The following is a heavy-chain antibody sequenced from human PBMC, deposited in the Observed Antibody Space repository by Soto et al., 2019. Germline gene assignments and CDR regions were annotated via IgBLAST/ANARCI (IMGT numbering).Heavy chain of an antibody. CDR2: ISYSDVS. J-gene: IGHJ4*02. Sequence: QLQLQESGPGLVKASETLSLTCTVSGGSISTRDSISTRSFYWGWMRQPPGKGLQWIASISYSDVSFYNSSLTSRLTISVDPSKTQFSLSLRSVTAADTAVYYCASHRTFWPFDSWGQGTVVTVSS. D-gene: IGHD2-8*01. V-gene: IGHV4-39*01. CDR3: ASHRTFWPFDS. CDR1: GGSISTRDSISTRSFY.